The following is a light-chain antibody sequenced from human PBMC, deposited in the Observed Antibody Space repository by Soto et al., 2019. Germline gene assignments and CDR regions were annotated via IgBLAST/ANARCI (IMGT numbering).Light chain of an antibody. CDR1: QSVSSY. CDR3: QQRFNWPRFT. V-gene: IGKV3-11*01. Sequence: EIVLTQSPATLSLSPGERATLSCRASQSVSSYLAWYHQKPGQAPRLLIYDASNRATGIPARFSGGGSGTDFTLTISSLEPEDFAVYYCQQRFNWPRFTCGQGTKLEIK. J-gene: IGKJ2*01. CDR2: DAS.